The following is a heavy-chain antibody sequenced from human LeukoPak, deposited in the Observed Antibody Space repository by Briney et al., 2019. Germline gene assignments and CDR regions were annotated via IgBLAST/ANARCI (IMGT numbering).Heavy chain of an antibody. CDR3: VSGNYYDSSDYDY. CDR2: ISYDGSNK. J-gene: IGHJ4*02. D-gene: IGHD3-22*01. CDR1: GFTFSSYA. V-gene: IGHV3-30-3*01. Sequence: GGSLRLSCAASGFTFSSYAMHWVRQAPGKGLEWVAAISYDGSNKYYADSVKGRFTISRDNSKNTLYLQMNSLRAEDTAVYYCVSGNYYDSSDYDYWGQGTLVTVSS.